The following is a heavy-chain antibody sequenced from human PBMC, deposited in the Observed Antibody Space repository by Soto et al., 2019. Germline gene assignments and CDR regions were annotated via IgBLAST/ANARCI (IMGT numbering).Heavy chain of an antibody. CDR2: ISAYNGNT. CDR1: GYTFTSYG. D-gene: IGHD6-13*01. V-gene: IGHV1-18*01. J-gene: IGHJ4*02. CDR3: ARRPLAGGSSWYYFDY. Sequence: QVQLVQSGAEVKKPGASVKVSCKASGYTFTSYGISWVRQAPGQGLAWMGWISAYNGNTNYAQKLQGRVTMTTDSSTSTAYMELRSVRADDTAVYYCARRPLAGGSSWYYFDYWGQGTLVTVSS.